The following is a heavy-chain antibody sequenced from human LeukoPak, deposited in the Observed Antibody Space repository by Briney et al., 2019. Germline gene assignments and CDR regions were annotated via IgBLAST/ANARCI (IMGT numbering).Heavy chain of an antibody. V-gene: IGHV3-23*01. CDR3: ARNWFDP. J-gene: IGHJ5*02. CDR2: VSGSGGGT. CDR1: GFTFSIYA. Sequence: GGSLRLSCAASGFTFSIYAMSWVRQAPGKGLEWVSAVSGSGGGTYYADSVKGRFTISRDNSKDTVYLQMNSLRFEDTAMYYCARNWFDPWGQGTLVTVSS.